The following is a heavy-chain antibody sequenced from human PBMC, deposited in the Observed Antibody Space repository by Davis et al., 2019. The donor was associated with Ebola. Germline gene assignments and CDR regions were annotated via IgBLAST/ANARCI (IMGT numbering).Heavy chain of an antibody. CDR3: ARGIGWERPYYFDY. D-gene: IGHD1-26*01. CDR1: GFTVSSNY. Sequence: GGSLRLSCAASGFTVSSNYMSWVRQAPGKGLEWVSVIYSGGSTYYADSVKGRFTMSRDNAKNSLYLQMNSLRAEDTAVYYCARGIGWERPYYFDYWGQGTLVTVSS. V-gene: IGHV3-66*01. CDR2: IYSGGST. J-gene: IGHJ4*02.